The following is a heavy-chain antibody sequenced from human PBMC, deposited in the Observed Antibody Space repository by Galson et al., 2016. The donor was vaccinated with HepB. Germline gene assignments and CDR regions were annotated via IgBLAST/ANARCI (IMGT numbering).Heavy chain of an antibody. V-gene: IGHV3-64D*08. J-gene: IGHJ4*02. CDR3: VRQPTYGYPFDY. CDR2: ISYNGATT. D-gene: IGHD5-18*01. Sequence: SLRLSCAAPGFIFSKYTMHWVRQAPGKGLKYVSSISYNGATTHYADSVKGRFTISRDNSKNILYLQMSSLRVEDTSVYYCVRQPTYGYPFDYWGQGTLVTVSS. CDR1: GFIFSKYT.